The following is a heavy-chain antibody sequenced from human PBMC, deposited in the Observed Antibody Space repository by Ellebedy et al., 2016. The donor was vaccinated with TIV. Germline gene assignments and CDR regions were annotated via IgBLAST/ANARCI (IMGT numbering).Heavy chain of an antibody. Sequence: GESLKISCAASGFTFSSYSMNWVRQAQGKGLEWVSYISSSSSTIYYEDSVKGRFTISRENAKNSLYLQMNSLRAEDTAVYYCARDDDDILTGRNAMDVWGQGTTVTVSS. CDR2: ISSSSSTI. CDR3: ARDDDDILTGRNAMDV. D-gene: IGHD3-9*01. CDR1: GFTFSSYS. V-gene: IGHV3-48*01. J-gene: IGHJ6*02.